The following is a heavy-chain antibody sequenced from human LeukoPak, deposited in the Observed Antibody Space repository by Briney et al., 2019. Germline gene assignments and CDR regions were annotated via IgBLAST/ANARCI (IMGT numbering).Heavy chain of an antibody. CDR3: ARTLYAAAGIVN. Sequence: GGSLRLSCAASGFTFSNYWMHWVRQAPGKGLVWVSRIYNDGSTTTYADSVKGRFTFSRDNAMNTLYHQMNSLRAEDTAVYYCARTLYAAAGIVNWGRGTLVTVSS. J-gene: IGHJ4*02. CDR2: IYNDGSTT. D-gene: IGHD6-13*01. V-gene: IGHV3-74*01. CDR1: GFTFSNYW.